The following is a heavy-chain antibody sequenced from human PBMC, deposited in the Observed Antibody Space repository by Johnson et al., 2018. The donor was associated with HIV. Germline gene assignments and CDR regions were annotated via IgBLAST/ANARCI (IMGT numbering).Heavy chain of an antibody. V-gene: IGHV3-74*01. CDR2: IKSDGGRT. Sequence: VQLVESGGGLVQPGGSLRLSCVVSGFTFKTYWMHWVRQTPGKGLVGVARIKSDGGRTSYVDSVKGRFIISRDNTKNTLYLQMNSLRADDTAVYYCAREGPSERAGFDIWGQGTMVTVSS. CDR1: GFTFKTYW. J-gene: IGHJ3*02. CDR3: AREGPSERAGFDI.